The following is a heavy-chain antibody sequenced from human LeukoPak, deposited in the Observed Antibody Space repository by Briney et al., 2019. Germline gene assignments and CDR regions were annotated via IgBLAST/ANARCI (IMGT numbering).Heavy chain of an antibody. CDR1: GFTFSSYA. J-gene: IGHJ3*02. V-gene: IGHV3-23*01. CDR2: VSYTRVAT. D-gene: IGHD5-18*01. Sequence: QPGGSLSLSCAASGFTFSSYAMNWVRQAPGKGLEWVSGVSYTRVATYYADSVKGRFTISRDDSESILYLQMNGLRAEDTAVYFCAKAFREFGTSSSYSSFDTWGQGTMVTVSS. CDR3: AKAFREFGTSSSYSSFDT.